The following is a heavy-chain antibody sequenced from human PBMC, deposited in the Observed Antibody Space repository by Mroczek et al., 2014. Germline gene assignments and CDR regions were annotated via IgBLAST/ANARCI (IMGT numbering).Heavy chain of an antibody. V-gene: IGHV4-34*01. D-gene: IGHD6-19*01. Sequence: QVQLQQWGAGLLKPSETLSLTCAVYGGSFSGYYWSWIRQPPGKGLEWIGEINHSGSTNYNPSLKSRVTISVDTSKNQFSLKLSSVTAADTAVYYCARGGLVIAVAGPRSVFDYWGQGTLVTVSS. CDR2: INHSGST. CDR1: GGSFSGYY. J-gene: IGHJ4*02. CDR3: ARGGLVIAVAGPRSVFDY.